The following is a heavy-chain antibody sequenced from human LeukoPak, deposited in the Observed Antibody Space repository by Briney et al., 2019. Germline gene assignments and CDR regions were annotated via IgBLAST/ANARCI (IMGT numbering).Heavy chain of an antibody. J-gene: IGHJ2*01. CDR3: ARHYNYGDWYFDL. D-gene: IGHD5-18*01. CDR1: GGSISNSY. V-gene: IGHV4-59*08. CDR2: IYYSGST. Sequence: SETLSLTCTVSGGSISNSYWSWIRQPPEKELEWLGYIYYSGSTNYNPSLKSRVTMSIDTSKNQFSLKLSFVTAADTAVYYCARHYNYGDWYFDLWGRGTLVTVSS.